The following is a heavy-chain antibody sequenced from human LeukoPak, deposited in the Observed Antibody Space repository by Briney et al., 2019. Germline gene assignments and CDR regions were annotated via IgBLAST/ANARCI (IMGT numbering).Heavy chain of an antibody. Sequence: GGSLTVSCSASGFTFNNYAMHWVRQAPGKGLEWVSGLSGSGGSTYYADSVKGRFTISRDNSKNTLYLQMNSLRAEDTAVYYCVRGDYGDYTLFDYWGQGTLVTVSS. D-gene: IGHD4-17*01. CDR3: VRGDYGDYTLFDY. J-gene: IGHJ4*02. CDR2: LSGSGGST. CDR1: GFTFNNYA. V-gene: IGHV3-23*01.